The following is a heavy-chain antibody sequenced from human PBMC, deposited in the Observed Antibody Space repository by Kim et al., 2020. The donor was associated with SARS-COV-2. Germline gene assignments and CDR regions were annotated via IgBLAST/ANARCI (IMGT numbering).Heavy chain of an antibody. D-gene: IGHD2-8*01. CDR2: ISASDHSP. Sequence: GGSLRLSCAASGFTFSTYTMSWVRQAPGKGLEWVSSISASDHSPYYAACVKGRFTVSRDNSRNMLYLQMNGLRAEDTAVYYCSNSPQNRYCTPTNCFDIWGQGTMVTVSS. CDR1: GFTFSTYT. V-gene: IGHV3-23*01. CDR3: SNSPQNRYCTPTNCFDI. J-gene: IGHJ3*02.